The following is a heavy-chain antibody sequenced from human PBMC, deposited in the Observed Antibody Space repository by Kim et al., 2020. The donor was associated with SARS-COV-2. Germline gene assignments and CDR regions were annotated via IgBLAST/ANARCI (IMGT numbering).Heavy chain of an antibody. CDR3: ARDWDCGGSGCFHGMDV. D-gene: IGHD6-19*01. Sequence: ASVKVSCKTSGYSFTNFAMNWLRQAPGQGLEWLGWINTATGRPTYAPGLTGRLVFSSDTSATTSYLQINSLKAEDTAVYFCARDWDCGGSGCFHGMDVWGQGTTVTVSS. J-gene: IGHJ6*02. CDR2: INTATGRP. V-gene: IGHV7-4-1*02. CDR1: GYSFTNFA.